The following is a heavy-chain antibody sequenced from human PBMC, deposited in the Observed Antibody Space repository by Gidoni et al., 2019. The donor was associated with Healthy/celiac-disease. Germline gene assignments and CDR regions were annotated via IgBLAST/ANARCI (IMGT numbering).Heavy chain of an antibody. CDR1: GGTFSSYP. Sequence: QARLVQSAAEVKQPCSSVNGSFTASGGTFSSYPISWVRTAPGQGLEWMGGIIPIFGTANYAQKFQVRGTITEDESTSKAYMELRSLRSEDTAVYDCAVGWLQLSRYDYYGMDVWGQGTTVTVSS. CDR3: AVGWLQLSRYDYYGMDV. V-gene: IGHV1-69*01. CDR2: IIPIFGTA. J-gene: IGHJ6*02. D-gene: IGHD5-12*01.